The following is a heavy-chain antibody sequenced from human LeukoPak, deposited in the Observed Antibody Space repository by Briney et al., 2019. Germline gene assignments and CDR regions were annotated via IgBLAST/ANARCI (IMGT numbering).Heavy chain of an antibody. J-gene: IGHJ3*02. CDR3: ARSLYGLDASDI. D-gene: IGHD2-2*02. V-gene: IGHV4-61*09. CDR1: GGSINSGSYY. Sequence: SQTXSLTCTVSGGSINSGSYYWNWIRQPAGKGREWIGHIYNSGSTNYNPSLKSRVTISMDTSKNQFSLKLSSVTATDTAVYYCARSLYGLDASDIWGQGTMVTVSS. CDR2: IYNSGST.